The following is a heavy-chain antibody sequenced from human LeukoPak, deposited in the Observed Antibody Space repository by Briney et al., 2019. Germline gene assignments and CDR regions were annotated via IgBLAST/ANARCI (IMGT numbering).Heavy chain of an antibody. V-gene: IGHV3-21*01. Sequence: PGGSLRLSCAASGFTFSSYTMNWVRQAPGKGLEWVSSISSSSSHIYYADSVKGRFTISRDNAKNSLYLQMNSLRAEDTAVYYCARSVYDSSGYYEGRFDYWGQGTLVTVSS. CDR3: ARSVYDSSGYYEGRFDY. J-gene: IGHJ4*02. D-gene: IGHD3-22*01. CDR1: GFTFSSYT. CDR2: ISSSSSHI.